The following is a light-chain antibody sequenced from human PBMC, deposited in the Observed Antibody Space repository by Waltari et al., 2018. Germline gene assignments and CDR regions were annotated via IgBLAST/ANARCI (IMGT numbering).Light chain of an antibody. J-gene: IGKJ1*01. CDR2: QAF. V-gene: IGKV1-5*03. CDR1: QSIRNW. Sequence: DIQMTQSPSTLSASVGDRVTITCRASQSIRNWLAWYQQKPGRAPKLLIYQAFNLESGVPSRFSGSGSGSQFTLTISSLQPDDFATYYCQQYNNYFWTFGQGTKVEIK. CDR3: QQYNNYFWT.